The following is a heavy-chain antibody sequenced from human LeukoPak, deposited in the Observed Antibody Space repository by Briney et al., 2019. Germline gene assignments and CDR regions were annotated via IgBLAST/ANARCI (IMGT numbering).Heavy chain of an antibody. CDR3: AREDPRGNSQFGY. D-gene: IGHD2/OR15-2a*01. CDR1: GFTFSSYG. Sequence: GGSLRLSCAASGFTFSSYGMHWVRQAPGKGLEWVALIWYDGSNKYYTDSVKGRLTISRDNSKNTLYLQMNSLRAEDTAVYYCAREDPRGNSQFGYWGQGTLVTVSS. CDR2: IWYDGSNK. J-gene: IGHJ4*02. V-gene: IGHV3-33*01.